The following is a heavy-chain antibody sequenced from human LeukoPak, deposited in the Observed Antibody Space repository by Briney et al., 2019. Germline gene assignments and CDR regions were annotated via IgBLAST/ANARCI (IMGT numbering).Heavy chain of an antibody. J-gene: IGHJ4*02. CDR2: ISGSGGST. Sequence: PWGTLRLSCAASGFTLSSYSMSWVRQAPGKGLGWGSAISGSGGSTYYADSVKARFTISRDNSKNPLYLQMNSLRAEDTAVYSCAKSGGDVLLWFGELLYSDYWGQGTLVTVSS. V-gene: IGHV3-23*01. CDR1: GFTLSSYS. CDR3: AKSGGDVLLWFGELLYSDY. D-gene: IGHD3-10*01.